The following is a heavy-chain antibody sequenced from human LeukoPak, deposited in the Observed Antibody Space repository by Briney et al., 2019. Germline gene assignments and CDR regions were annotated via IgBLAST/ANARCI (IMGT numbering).Heavy chain of an antibody. CDR3: SNGIYDNSY. CDR2: IKHDGSET. J-gene: IGHJ4*02. V-gene: IGHV3-7*01. D-gene: IGHD2-8*01. CDR1: GFTFSSYW. Sequence: PGGSLRLSCAASGFTFSSYWMSWVRQAPGKGLEWVVNIKHDGSETHYVDSVKGRFTISRDNAKTSLYLQMNNLRAEDTAVYFCSNGIYDNSYWGQGTLVTVSS.